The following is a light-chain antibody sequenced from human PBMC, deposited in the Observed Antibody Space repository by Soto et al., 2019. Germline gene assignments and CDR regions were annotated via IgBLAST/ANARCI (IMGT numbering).Light chain of an antibody. V-gene: IGKV1-9*01. CDR2: AAS. Sequence: DIQMTQSPSSLSASVGDRVTITCRASQGVSAYLLWYQQKPGKAPKVLIYAASTLQSGVPSRFSGSGSGTEFTLTISSLQPEDYATYYCQQHNSFPRSFGQGTKLEIK. J-gene: IGKJ2*01. CDR1: QGVSAY. CDR3: QQHNSFPRS.